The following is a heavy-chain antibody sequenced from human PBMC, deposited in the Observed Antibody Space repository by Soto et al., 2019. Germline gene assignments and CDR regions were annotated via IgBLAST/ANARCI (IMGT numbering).Heavy chain of an antibody. CDR3: AKGGAIVAACTRVYLYNAMDV. J-gene: IGHJ6*02. V-gene: IGHV1-2*02. Sequence: ASVKVSCKASGYTFTGYCVHWVRQAPGQGLEWMGWINPNSGDTYLAQRFQGRVTMNRDTSIGTAYMELRGLTSDDTADYYCAKGGAIVAACTRVYLYNAMDVWGQGTTVTVSS. CDR1: GYTFTGYC. D-gene: IGHD1-26*01. CDR2: INPNSGDT.